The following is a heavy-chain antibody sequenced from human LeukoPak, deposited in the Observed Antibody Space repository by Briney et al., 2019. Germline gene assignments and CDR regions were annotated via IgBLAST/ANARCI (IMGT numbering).Heavy chain of an antibody. V-gene: IGHV4-34*01. CDR1: GGSFSGYY. Sequence: PSETLSLTCAVYGGSFSGYYWSWIRQPPGKGLEWIGEINHSGSTNYNPSLKSRVTISVDTSKNQFSLKLSSVTAADTAVYYCARVPTGCADYFDYWGQGTLVTVSS. J-gene: IGHJ4*02. CDR2: INHSGST. D-gene: IGHD1-1*01. CDR3: ARVPTGCADYFDY.